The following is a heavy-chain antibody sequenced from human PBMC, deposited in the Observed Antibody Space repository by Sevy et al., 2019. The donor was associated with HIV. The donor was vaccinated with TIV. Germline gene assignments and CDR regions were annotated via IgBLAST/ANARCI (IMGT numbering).Heavy chain of an antibody. CDR1: GYTFTSYG. J-gene: IGHJ6*03. D-gene: IGHD4-17*01. CDR2: ISAYNGNT. CDR3: ARYRPHDYGDGDYVGYMDV. Sequence: ASVKVSCKASGYTFTSYGISWVRQAPGQGLEWMGWISAYNGNTNYAQKLQGRVTMTTDTSTSTAYMELRSLRSDDTAVYYCARYRPHDYGDGDYVGYMDVWGKGTTVTVSS. V-gene: IGHV1-18*04.